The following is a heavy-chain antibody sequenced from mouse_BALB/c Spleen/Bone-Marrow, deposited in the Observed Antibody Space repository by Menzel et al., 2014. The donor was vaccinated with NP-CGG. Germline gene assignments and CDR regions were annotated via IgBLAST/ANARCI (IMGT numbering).Heavy chain of an antibody. V-gene: IGHV1S29*02. CDR1: GYPFTDYN. D-gene: IGHD1-1*01. CDR2: IYPHTSDT. CDR3: VRAPPITSVVTRDY. J-gene: IGHJ2*01. Sequence: EVKVVESGPELVKPGASVKISRKASGYPFTDYNMHWVKQSHGKSLEWIGYIYPHTSDTGYNQKFRNKATLTVDISSSTAYMVLRSLTSEDSAVYYCVRAPPITSVVTRDYWGQGTTLTVSS.